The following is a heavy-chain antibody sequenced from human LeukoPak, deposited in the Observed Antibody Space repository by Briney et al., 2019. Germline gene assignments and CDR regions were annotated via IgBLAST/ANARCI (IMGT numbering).Heavy chain of an antibody. D-gene: IGHD5-12*01. CDR1: GFTFDDYG. CDR2: INWNGGST. J-gene: IGHJ4*02. CDR3: ARVLRSTAARDSGYDLGEGYFDY. V-gene: IGHV3-20*04. Sequence: PGGSLRLSCAASGFTFDDYGMSWVRQAPGKGLEWVSGINWNGGSTGYADSVKGRFTISRDNAKNSLYLQMNSLRAEDTALYYCARVLRSTAARDSGYDLGEGYFDYWGQGTLVTVSS.